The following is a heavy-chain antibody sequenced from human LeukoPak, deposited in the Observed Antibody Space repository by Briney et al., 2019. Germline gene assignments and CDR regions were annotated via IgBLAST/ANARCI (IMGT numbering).Heavy chain of an antibody. V-gene: IGHV1-69*13. D-gene: IGHD5-18*01. CDR2: IIPIFGTA. J-gene: IGHJ2*01. CDR3: ARDQQDGYNWYFDL. Sequence: SVRVSCKASGGTFSSYAISWVRQAPGQGLEWMGGIIPIFGTANYAQKFQGRVTITADESTSTAYMELSSLRSEDTAVYYCARDQQDGYNWYFDLWGRGTLVTVSS. CDR1: GGTFSSYA.